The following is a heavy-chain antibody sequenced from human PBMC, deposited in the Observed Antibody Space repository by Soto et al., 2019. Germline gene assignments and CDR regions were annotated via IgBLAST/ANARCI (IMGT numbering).Heavy chain of an antibody. D-gene: IGHD4-17*01. Sequence: QVQLVQSGAEVKKPGSSVTVSCKASGGTFSSYAISWVRQAPGQGLEWMGGIIPIFGTANYAQKFQGRVTITADESTSPAYLEMSSLRSEDTAVYYCAGLTTVTPAWDYWGRGTLVTVSS. J-gene: IGHJ4*02. CDR2: IIPIFGTA. CDR1: GGTFSSYA. CDR3: AGLTTVTPAWDY. V-gene: IGHV1-69*12.